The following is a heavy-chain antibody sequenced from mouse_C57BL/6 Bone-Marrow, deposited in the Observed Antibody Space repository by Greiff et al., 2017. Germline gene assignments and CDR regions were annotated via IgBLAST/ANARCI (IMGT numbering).Heavy chain of an antibody. Sequence: DVMLVESGGDLVKPGGSLKLSCAASGFTFSSYGMSWVRQTPDKRLEWVATISSGGSYTYYPDSVKGRFTISRDNAKNTLYLQMSSLKSEDTAMYYCARHKSFYWYFDVWCTGTTVTVSS. CDR3: ARHKSFYWYFDV. CDR2: ISSGGSYT. D-gene: IGHD1-3*01. J-gene: IGHJ1*03. V-gene: IGHV5-6*02. CDR1: GFTFSSYG.